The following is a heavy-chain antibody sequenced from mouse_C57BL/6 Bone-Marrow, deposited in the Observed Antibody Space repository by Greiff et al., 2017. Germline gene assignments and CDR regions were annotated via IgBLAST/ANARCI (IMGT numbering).Heavy chain of an antibody. D-gene: IGHD1-1*01. CDR1: GYTFTSYW. CDR3: ARSEGTTVVDYYAMDY. V-gene: IGHV1-53*01. J-gene: IGHJ4*01. CDR2: INPSNGGT. Sequence: QVQLQQPGTELVKPGASVKLSCKASGYTFTSYWMHWVKQRPGQGLEWIGNINPSNGGTNYNEKFKSQATLTVDKSSSTAYMRLSSLTSEDSAVYYCARSEGTTVVDYYAMDYWGQGTSVTVSS.